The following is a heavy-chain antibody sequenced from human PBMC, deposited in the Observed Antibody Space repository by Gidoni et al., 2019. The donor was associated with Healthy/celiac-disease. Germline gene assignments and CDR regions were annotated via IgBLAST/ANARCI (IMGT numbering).Heavy chain of an antibody. CDR1: GGSISRRSYY. Sequence: QLHMQESGPGLVKPSETLSLPCTVTGGSISRRSYYWGWIRRPPGKGLEWIGSSYYSGSTYYNPSLKSRVTISVDTSKNQFSLKLSSVTAADTAVYCCARVTGTYYFDYWGQGTLVTVSS. D-gene: IGHD1-7*01. CDR2: SYYSGST. CDR3: ARVTGTYYFDY. J-gene: IGHJ4*02. V-gene: IGHV4-39*07.